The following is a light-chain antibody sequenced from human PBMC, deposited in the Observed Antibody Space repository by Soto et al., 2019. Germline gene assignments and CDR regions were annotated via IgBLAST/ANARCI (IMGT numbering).Light chain of an antibody. CDR2: AAS. CDR3: QQSYSTLIT. V-gene: IGKV1-39*01. Sequence: IHMTHSPSSLSTSFGDIVTITFRASQGISTFLNWYQQKPGKAPRLLIYAASRLQSGVPARFSGSGVETDFTLTITSLQPEDFGIYYCQQSYSTLITFGQGTRLEIK. J-gene: IGKJ5*01. CDR1: QGISTF.